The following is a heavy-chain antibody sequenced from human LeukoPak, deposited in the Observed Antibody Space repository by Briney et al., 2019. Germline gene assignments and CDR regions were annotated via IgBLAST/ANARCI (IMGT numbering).Heavy chain of an antibody. CDR3: ARGDMVRGGDYYYYGMDV. CDR2: IWYDGSNK. CDR1: GFTFSSYG. Sequence: GGSLRLSCAASGFTFSSYGMHWVRQAPGKGLEWVAVIWYDGSNKYYADSVKGRFTISRDNSKNTLYLQMNSLRAEDTAVCYCARGDMVRGGDYYYYGMDVWGKGTTVTVSS. D-gene: IGHD3-10*01. V-gene: IGHV3-33*01. J-gene: IGHJ6*04.